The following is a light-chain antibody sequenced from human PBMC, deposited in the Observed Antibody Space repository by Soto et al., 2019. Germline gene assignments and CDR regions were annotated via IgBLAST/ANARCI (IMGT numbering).Light chain of an antibody. V-gene: IGKV1-39*01. J-gene: IGKJ2*01. CDR2: AAS. CDR3: QQSFSIPYT. Sequence: DIQMTPSPSSLSAFIGDRVSITCRTSHNISSHLNWYHQKTGKAPNLLIYAASSLQSGVPSGFRGSGSGTDFTLTITSLQPDDFATYYCQQSFSIPYTVGQGTKLQIK. CDR1: HNISSH.